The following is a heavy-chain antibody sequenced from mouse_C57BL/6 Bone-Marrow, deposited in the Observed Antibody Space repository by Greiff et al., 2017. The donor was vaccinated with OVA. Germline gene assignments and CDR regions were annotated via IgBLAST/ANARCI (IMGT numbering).Heavy chain of an antibody. CDR2: ISDGGSYT. V-gene: IGHV5-4*01. D-gene: IGHD2-4*01. Sequence: EVHLVESGGGLVKPGGSLKLSCAASGFTFSSYAMSWVRQTPEKRLEWVATISDGGSYTYYPDNVKGRFTISRDNAKNNLYLQMSHLKSEDTAMYYCAREGGMTTTVDYWGQGTTLTVSS. J-gene: IGHJ2*01. CDR1: GFTFSSYA. CDR3: AREGGMTTTVDY.